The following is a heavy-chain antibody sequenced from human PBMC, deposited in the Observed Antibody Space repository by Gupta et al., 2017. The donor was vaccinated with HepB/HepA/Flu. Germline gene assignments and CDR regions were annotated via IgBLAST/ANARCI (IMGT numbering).Heavy chain of an antibody. Sequence: EVQLVESGGGLVQPGGSLRLSCAASGFTFSTYEMNWVRQAPGKGLDWVSYISSTSNTTYYADSVKGRFTISRDNAKNSLYLQMNSLRVEDTAVYYCARDRFVYNYCCDMDVWGQGTTVTVSS. D-gene: IGHD3-10*01. J-gene: IGHJ6*02. CDR2: ISSTSNTT. CDR1: GFTFSTYE. CDR3: ARDRFVYNYCCDMDV. V-gene: IGHV3-48*03.